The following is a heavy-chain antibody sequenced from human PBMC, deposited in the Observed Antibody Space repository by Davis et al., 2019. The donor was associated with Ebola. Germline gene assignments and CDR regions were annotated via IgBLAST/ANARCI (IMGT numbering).Heavy chain of an antibody. CDR2: LGTSADT. J-gene: IGHJ4*02. D-gene: IGHD6-19*01. Sequence: GGPLRPPCPAPRFAFRYYVMRRVRQAPGKGLEWLSTLGTSADTYYADSVKGRFTISRDNSKNTLYLQMNSLRAEDTAVYYCATTPQYSSGQNKPFDYWGQGTLVTVSS. V-gene: IGHV3-23*01. CDR3: ATTPQYSSGQNKPFDY. CDR1: RFAFRYYV.